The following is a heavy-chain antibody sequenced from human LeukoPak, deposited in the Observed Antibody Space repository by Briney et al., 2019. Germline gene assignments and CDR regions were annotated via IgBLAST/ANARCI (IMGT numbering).Heavy chain of an antibody. CDR3: ARGKGYSGYDFAFDI. CDR1: GGSISSGGYS. J-gene: IGHJ3*02. Sequence: SETLSLTCAVSGGSISSGGYSWSWIRQPPGKGLEWIGYIYHSGSTYYNPSLKSRVTISVDRSKNQFSLKLSSMTAADTVVYYCARGKGYSGYDFAFDIWGQGTMVTVSS. CDR2: IYHSGST. D-gene: IGHD5-12*01. V-gene: IGHV4-30-2*01.